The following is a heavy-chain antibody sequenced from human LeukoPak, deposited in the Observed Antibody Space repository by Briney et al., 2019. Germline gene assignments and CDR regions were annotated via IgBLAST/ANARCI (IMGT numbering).Heavy chain of an antibody. CDR2: ISGSGGST. J-gene: IGHJ4*02. CDR3: AKDFSSGYYYFDF. CDR1: EFTFSSYA. Sequence: GGSLRLSCAASEFTFSSYAMSWVRQAPGKGLEWVSVISGSGGSTYYADSVKGRFTISRDNSRNTVYLEMNSLKPEDTALYYCAKDFSSGYYYFDFWGQGTLVTVSS. V-gene: IGHV3-23*01. D-gene: IGHD3-22*01.